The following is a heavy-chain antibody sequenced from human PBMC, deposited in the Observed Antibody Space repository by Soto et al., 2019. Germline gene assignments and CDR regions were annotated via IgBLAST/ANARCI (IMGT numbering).Heavy chain of an antibody. CDR1: GFTVSSNY. CDR2: IYSGGST. Sequence: GGSLRLSCAASGFTVSSNYMSWVRQAPGKGLEWVSVIYSGGSTYYADSVKGRFTISRHNSKNTLYLQMNSLRAEDTAVYYCARGKKSGIAARPEPLDYWGQGTLVTVSS. D-gene: IGHD6-6*01. V-gene: IGHV3-53*04. CDR3: ARGKKSGIAARPEPLDY. J-gene: IGHJ4*02.